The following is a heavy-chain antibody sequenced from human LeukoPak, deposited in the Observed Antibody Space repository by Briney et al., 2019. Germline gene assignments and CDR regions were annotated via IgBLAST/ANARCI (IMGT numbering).Heavy chain of an antibody. J-gene: IGHJ4*02. Sequence: RGCLRLSCAASGLTSADYGMSSVRQTPGKGLGWVSGMYWNGVSTSYADSVKGPFTISRDHPKNPLYLQLNRLRAQATALYYCASRPGDYWEQGTLVPVST. CDR3: ASRPGDY. D-gene: IGHD3-10*01. V-gene: IGHV3-20*04. CDR2: MYWNGVST. CDR1: GLTSADYG.